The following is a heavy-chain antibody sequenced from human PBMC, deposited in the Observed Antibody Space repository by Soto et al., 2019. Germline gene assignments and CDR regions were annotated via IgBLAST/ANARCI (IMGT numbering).Heavy chain of an antibody. Sequence: QVQLQESGPGLVKPSQTLSLTCTVSGGSISSGGYYWSWIRQHPGKGLEWIGYIYYSGSTYYNPSLKSRVTISVDTSKNQFSLQLRSVTAADTAVYYCARVQYDILTGYPRRFYYWGQGPLVTVSS. CDR3: ARVQYDILTGYPRRFYY. J-gene: IGHJ4*02. CDR2: IYYSGST. D-gene: IGHD3-9*01. CDR1: GGSISSGGYY. V-gene: IGHV4-31*03.